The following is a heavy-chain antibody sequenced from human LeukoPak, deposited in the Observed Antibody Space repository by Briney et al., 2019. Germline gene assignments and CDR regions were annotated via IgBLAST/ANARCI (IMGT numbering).Heavy chain of an antibody. D-gene: IGHD3-22*01. CDR2: INWNGGST. V-gene: IGHV3-20*01. Sequence: GGSLRLSCAASGFTFDDYGMSWVRHAPGKGLEWVSGINWNGGSTGYADSVKGRFTISRDNAKNSLYLQMNSLRAEDTALYHCARDYGDSSGYYPDYWGQGTLVTVSS. CDR3: ARDYGDSSGYYPDY. CDR1: GFTFDDYG. J-gene: IGHJ4*02.